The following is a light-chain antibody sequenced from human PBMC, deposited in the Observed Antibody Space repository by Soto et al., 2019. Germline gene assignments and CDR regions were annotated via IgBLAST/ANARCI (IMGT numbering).Light chain of an antibody. CDR3: QQYNSYPS. J-gene: IGKJ4*01. Sequence: DIQMTQSPSTLSASVGDRVTITFRASQSISSWLAWYQQKPGKAPKLLIYKASSFESGVPSRFCGSGAGTEFTLTISSLQPDDFATYCCQQYNSYPSFGGGTKVEIK. V-gene: IGKV1-5*03. CDR2: KAS. CDR1: QSISSW.